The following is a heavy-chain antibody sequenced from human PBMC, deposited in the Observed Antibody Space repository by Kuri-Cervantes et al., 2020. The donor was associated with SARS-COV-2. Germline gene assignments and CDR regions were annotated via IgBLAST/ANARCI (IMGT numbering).Heavy chain of an antibody. Sequence: GGSLRLSCAASGFTFSRSWMLWVRQAPGKGLVWVSRVNSDGSVTSYPDSVEGRFTISRDNAKNSLYLQMNSLRAEDTAVYYCARVRGGGRAAAGLDYWGQGTLVTVSS. CDR1: GFTFSRSW. CDR3: ARVRGGGRAAAGLDY. J-gene: IGHJ4*02. V-gene: IGHV3-74*01. D-gene: IGHD6-13*01. CDR2: VNSDGSVT.